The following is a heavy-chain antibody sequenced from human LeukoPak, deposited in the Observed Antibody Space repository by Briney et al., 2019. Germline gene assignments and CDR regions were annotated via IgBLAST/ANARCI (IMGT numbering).Heavy chain of an antibody. J-gene: IGHJ4*02. D-gene: IGHD3-10*01. V-gene: IGHV4-59*01. Sequence: SETLSLTCTVSGGSISSYYWSWIRQPPGKGLEWIGYIYYSGSTNYNPSLKSRVTISVETSKNQFSLKLSSVTAADTAVYYCARSMVRGVIFEAFFDYWGQGTLVTVSS. CDR3: ARSMVRGVIFEAFFDY. CDR2: IYYSGST. CDR1: GGSISSYY.